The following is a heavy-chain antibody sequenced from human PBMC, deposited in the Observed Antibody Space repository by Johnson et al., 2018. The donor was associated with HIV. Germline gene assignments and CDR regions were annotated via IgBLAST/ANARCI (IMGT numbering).Heavy chain of an antibody. CDR3: AKDGATRAFDI. CDR2: IRYDGSDK. CDR1: GFTFHDSY. J-gene: IGHJ3*02. V-gene: IGHV3-30*02. Sequence: QVQLVESGGGLVKPGGSLRLSCAASGFTFHDSYMSWIRQAPGKGLEWVAVIRYDGSDKSYADSVKGRFTISRDNSKNTLHLQMNSLRAEDTAVYYCAKDGATRAFDIWGQGTMVTVSS. D-gene: IGHD1-26*01.